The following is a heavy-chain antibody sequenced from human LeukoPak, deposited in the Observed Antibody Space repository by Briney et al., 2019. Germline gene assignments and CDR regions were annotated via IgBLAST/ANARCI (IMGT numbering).Heavy chain of an antibody. CDR2: INPNSGGT. CDR1: GYTFTGYY. V-gene: IGHV1-2*02. J-gene: IGHJ5*02. D-gene: IGHD3-3*01. Sequence: ASVKVSCKASGYTFTGYYMHWVRQAPGQGLEWMGWINPNSGGTNYAQKFQGRVTMTRDTSISTAYMELSRLRSDDTAVYYCARQDYDFWSGYPPVKNWFDPWGQGTLVTVSS. CDR3: ARQDYDFWSGYPPVKNWFDP.